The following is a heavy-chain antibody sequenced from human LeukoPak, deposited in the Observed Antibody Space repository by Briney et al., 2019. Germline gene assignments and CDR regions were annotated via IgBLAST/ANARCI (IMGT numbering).Heavy chain of an antibody. Sequence: SETLSLTCTVSGGSISDYYWTWIRQPPGKGLEWIGYIYYSGSTNYNPSLKSRVTISVDTSKNQFSLKLSSVTAADTAVYYCARAVRDGYNYGGEGGYDYWGQGTLVTVSS. V-gene: IGHV4-59*01. J-gene: IGHJ4*02. CDR1: GGSISDYY. CDR3: ARAVRDGYNYGGEGGYDY. CDR2: IYYSGST. D-gene: IGHD5-24*01.